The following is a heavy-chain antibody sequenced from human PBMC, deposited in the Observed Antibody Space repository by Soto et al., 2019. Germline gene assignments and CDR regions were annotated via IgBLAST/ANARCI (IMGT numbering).Heavy chain of an antibody. J-gene: IGHJ4*02. CDR2: ISGSGGST. CDR3: AKDRGDPLMITFGGVIAGGVTSPEFDY. Sequence: EVQLLESGGGLVQPGGSLRLSCAASGFTFSSYAMSWVRQAPGKGLEWVSAISGSGGSTYYADSVKGRFTISRDNSKNTLYLQMNSLRAEDTAVYYCAKDRGDPLMITFGGVIAGGVTSPEFDYWGQGTLVTVSS. V-gene: IGHV3-23*01. CDR1: GFTFSSYA. D-gene: IGHD3-16*02.